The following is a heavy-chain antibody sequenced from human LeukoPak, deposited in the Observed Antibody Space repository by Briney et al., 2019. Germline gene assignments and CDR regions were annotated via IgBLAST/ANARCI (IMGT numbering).Heavy chain of an antibody. CDR1: GDSVTNYY. CDR2: LYTSGTT. Sequence: SETLSLTCTVSGDSVTNYYWAWVRQPAGKGLEWIGRLYTSGTTNYNPSLKSRLTISADKSKNQFSLTLTSVTAADTAVYYCARDAARAGGDWISDHWGQGTLVTVSS. CDR3: ARDAARAGGDWISDH. V-gene: IGHV4-4*07. J-gene: IGHJ4*02. D-gene: IGHD2-21*01.